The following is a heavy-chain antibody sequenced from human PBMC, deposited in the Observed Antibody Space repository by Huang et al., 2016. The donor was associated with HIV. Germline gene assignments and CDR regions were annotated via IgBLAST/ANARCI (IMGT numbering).Heavy chain of an antibody. CDR3: ARRFSSSSGYFDY. V-gene: IGHV5-51*01. CDR2: IFPDDPET. CDR1: GYSFSSYW. J-gene: IGHJ4*02. D-gene: IGHD6-6*01. Sequence: VQLVQSGAEVKKPGESLKISCKGSGYSFSSYWIAWVRQMPGKGLEWIGIIFPDDPETTYSPSFEGQVTISADKSIGTAYLQWSSLKASDTAMYYCARRFSSSSGYFDYWGQGSLVTVSS.